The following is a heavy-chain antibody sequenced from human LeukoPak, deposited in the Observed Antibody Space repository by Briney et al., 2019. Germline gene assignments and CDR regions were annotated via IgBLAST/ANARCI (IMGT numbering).Heavy chain of an antibody. J-gene: IGHJ4*02. Sequence: GGSLRLSCAASGFIFSSDAMHWVRQAPGKGLEWVAVISYDGSNKYYADSEKGRITISRDNSKNMLYLEMSSLRAEDTAVYYCARGSQWLDSWFDCWGQGTLVTVSS. CDR2: ISYDGSNK. CDR3: ARGSQWLDSWFDC. D-gene: IGHD6-19*01. V-gene: IGHV3-30-3*01. CDR1: GFIFSSDA.